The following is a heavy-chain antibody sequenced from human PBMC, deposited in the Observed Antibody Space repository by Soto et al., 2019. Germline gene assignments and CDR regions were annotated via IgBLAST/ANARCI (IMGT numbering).Heavy chain of an antibody. J-gene: IGHJ5*02. CDR3: ARLNYYGSGSYYNVRWFDP. Sequence: GASVEVSCKGSVLTFTSSAVQCVRQARGQRLEWIGWIIAYSGNTNYAQKFQGRVTMTTDTSTSTAYMELRSLRSDDTAVYYCARLNYYGSGSYYNVRWFDPWGQGTLVTVSS. V-gene: IGHV1-18*01. CDR1: VLTFTSSA. D-gene: IGHD3-10*01. CDR2: IIAYSGNT.